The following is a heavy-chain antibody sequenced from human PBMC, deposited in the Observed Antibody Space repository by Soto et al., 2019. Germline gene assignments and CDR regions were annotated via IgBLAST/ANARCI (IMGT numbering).Heavy chain of an antibody. CDR3: ARDKPPGGSAGVTTGWYNWFDP. V-gene: IGHV1-69*13. Sequence: ASVKVSCKASGGTFSSYAISWVRQAPGQGLEWMGGIIPIFGTANYAQKFQGRVTITADESTSTAYMELSSLRSEDTAVYYCARDKPPGGSAGVTTGWYNWFDPWGQGTLVTVSS. CDR2: IIPIFGTA. CDR1: GGTFSSYA. J-gene: IGHJ5*02. D-gene: IGHD4-17*01.